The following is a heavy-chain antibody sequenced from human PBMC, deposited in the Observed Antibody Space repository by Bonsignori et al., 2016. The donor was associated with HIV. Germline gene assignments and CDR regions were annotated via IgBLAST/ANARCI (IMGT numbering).Heavy chain of an antibody. Sequence: WIRQPPGKGLEWIGSIYHSGSTYYNPSLKSRVTISVDTSKNQFSLKLSSVTAADTAVYYCARGYYDYVWGSYRYYFDYWGQGTLVTVSS. CDR3: ARGYYDYVWGSYRYYFDY. CDR2: IYHSGST. D-gene: IGHD3-16*02. J-gene: IGHJ4*02. V-gene: IGHV4-38-2*01.